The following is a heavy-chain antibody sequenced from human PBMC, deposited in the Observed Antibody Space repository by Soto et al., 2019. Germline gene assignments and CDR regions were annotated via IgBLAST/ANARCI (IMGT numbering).Heavy chain of an antibody. Sequence: ASVKVSCKASGYTFTSYGINWVRQAPGQGLEWMGWISAYNGNTHYAQKLQGRVTMTTDTSTSTAYMGLRSLRSDDTAVYYCARVQSGYDFAYWGQGTLVTVSS. CDR3: ARVQSGYDFAY. D-gene: IGHD5-12*01. J-gene: IGHJ4*02. CDR2: ISAYNGNT. V-gene: IGHV1-18*01. CDR1: GYTFTSYG.